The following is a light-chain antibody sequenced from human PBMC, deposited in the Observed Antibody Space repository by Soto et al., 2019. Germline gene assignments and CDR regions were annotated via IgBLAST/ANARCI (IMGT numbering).Light chain of an antibody. CDR2: AAS. Sequence: DIHMTQSPSSPSASVGDRVTITCRASQSISSYLNWYQQKPGKAPKLLIYAASSLQSGVPSRFSGSASGTDFTLTISSLQPEDFATYYCQQSYSTPQTFGQGTKVDIK. J-gene: IGKJ1*01. V-gene: IGKV1-39*01. CDR3: QQSYSTPQT. CDR1: QSISSY.